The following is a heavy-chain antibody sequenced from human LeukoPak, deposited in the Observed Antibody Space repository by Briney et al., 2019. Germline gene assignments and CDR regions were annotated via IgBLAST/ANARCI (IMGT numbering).Heavy chain of an antibody. Sequence: PGGSLRLSCAASGFTFSSHSMSWVRQAPGKGLEWVSVISGNGGDTFYADSVKGRFTISRDNSKHTLYLQMNSLRIEDTAVYYCAKGRTLVGGSTRSYDYWGQGTLVTVSS. CDR1: GFTFSSHS. CDR3: AKGRTLVGGSTRSYDY. V-gene: IGHV3-23*01. CDR2: ISGNGGDT. D-gene: IGHD1-26*01. J-gene: IGHJ4*02.